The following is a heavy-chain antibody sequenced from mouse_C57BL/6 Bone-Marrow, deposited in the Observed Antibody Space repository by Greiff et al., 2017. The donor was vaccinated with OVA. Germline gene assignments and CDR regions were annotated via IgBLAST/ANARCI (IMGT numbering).Heavy chain of an antibody. J-gene: IGHJ4*01. D-gene: IGHD1-1*01. V-gene: IGHV14-4*01. CDR2: IDPENGDT. CDR1: GFNIKDDY. CDR3: TTHYYGSSEAMDY. Sequence: EVQLQQSGAELVRPGASVKLSCTASGFNIKDDYMHWVKQRPEQGLEWIGWIDPENGDTEYASKFQGKATITADTSSNTAYLLLSSLTSEDTAVYYCTTHYYGSSEAMDYWGQGTSVTVSS.